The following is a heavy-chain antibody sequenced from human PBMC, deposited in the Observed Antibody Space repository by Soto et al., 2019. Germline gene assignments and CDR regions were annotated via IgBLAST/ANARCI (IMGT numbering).Heavy chain of an antibody. CDR1: GGSISSYY. D-gene: IGHD2-2*02. CDR3: ARGGCSSSSCYRYNWFDP. V-gene: IGHV4-59*01. CDR2: IYYSGNT. J-gene: IGHJ5*02. Sequence: QVQLQESGPGLVKPSETLSLTCTVSGGSISSYYWNWIRQPPGKGLEWIGYIYYSGNTNYDPSLKSRVTISVDPSKNQISLKLTSVTAADTAVYYCARGGCSSSSCYRYNWFDPWGQGTLVTVSS.